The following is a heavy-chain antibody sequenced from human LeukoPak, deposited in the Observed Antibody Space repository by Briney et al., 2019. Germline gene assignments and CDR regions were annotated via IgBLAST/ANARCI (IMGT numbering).Heavy chain of an antibody. J-gene: IGHJ4*02. D-gene: IGHD2-21*01. V-gene: IGHV3-9*01. Sequence: PGGSLRLSCAASGFTFDDYAMHWVRQAPGKGLEWVSGISWNSGSIGYADSVKGRFTISRDNAKNSLYLQMNSLRAEDTALYYCAKGLQPWQPFDYWGQGTLVTVSS. CDR3: AKGLQPWQPFDY. CDR1: GFTFDDYA. CDR2: ISWNSGSI.